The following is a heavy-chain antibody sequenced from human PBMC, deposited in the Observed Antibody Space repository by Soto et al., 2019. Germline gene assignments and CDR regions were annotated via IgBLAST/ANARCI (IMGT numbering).Heavy chain of an antibody. CDR1: GFTFNDHY. Sequence: GGSLRLSCAASGFTFNDHYIDWVRQSPGKGLEWVGRSRDKANSYTTEYAASVKGRFTISRDDSKNSVYLQMNSLETDDTAVYHCINTPGRGSEAYYFDYWGQGALVTVSS. D-gene: IGHD3-16*01. V-gene: IGHV3-72*01. CDR2: SRDKANSYTT. J-gene: IGHJ4*02. CDR3: INTPGRGSEAYYFDY.